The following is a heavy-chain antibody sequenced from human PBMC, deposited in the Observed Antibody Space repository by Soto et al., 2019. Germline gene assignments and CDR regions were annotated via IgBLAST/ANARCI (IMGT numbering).Heavy chain of an antibody. CDR1: GGSISSGGYS. CDR2: IYHSGST. CDR3: ARGMTTVTTFDY. V-gene: IGHV4-30-2*01. Sequence: QLQLQESSSGLVKPSQTRSLTCAVSGGSISSGGYSCNWIRQPPGKGLEWIGYIYHSGSTYYNPSLKSRVTISVDRSKNQFSLKLSSVTAADTAVYYCARGMTTVTTFDYWGQGTLVTVSS. D-gene: IGHD4-17*01. J-gene: IGHJ4*02.